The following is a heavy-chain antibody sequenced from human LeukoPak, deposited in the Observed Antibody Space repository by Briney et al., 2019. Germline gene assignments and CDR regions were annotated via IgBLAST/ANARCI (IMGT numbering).Heavy chain of an antibody. D-gene: IGHD1-14*01. J-gene: IGHJ4*02. CDR1: GFTFSSYA. CDR3: ARDSEHPLRREPPLDY. CDR2: ISYDGSNK. V-gene: IGHV3-30-3*01. Sequence: PGRSLRLSCAASGFTFSSYAMHWVRQAPGKGLEWVAVISYDGSNKYYADSVKGRFTISRDNSKNTLYLQMNSLRAEDTAVYYCARDSEHPLRREPPLDYWGQGTLVTVSS.